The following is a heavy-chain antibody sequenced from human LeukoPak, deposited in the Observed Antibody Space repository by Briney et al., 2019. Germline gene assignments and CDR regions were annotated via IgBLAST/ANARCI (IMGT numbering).Heavy chain of an antibody. CDR1: GFIFSTYG. Sequence: GGSLRLSCAASGFIFSTYGMHWVRQAPGEGLEWVAAIWYDGSNKYYADSVKGRFTISRDNSKNTLYLQMNSLRAEDTAVYYCAKGQVRGTTVVTIDYWGQGTLVTVSS. V-gene: IGHV3-33*06. J-gene: IGHJ4*02. CDR3: AKGQVRGTTVVTIDY. D-gene: IGHD4-23*01. CDR2: IWYDGSNK.